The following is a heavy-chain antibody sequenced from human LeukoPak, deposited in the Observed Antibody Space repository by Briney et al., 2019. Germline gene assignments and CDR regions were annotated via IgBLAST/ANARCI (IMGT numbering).Heavy chain of an antibody. J-gene: IGHJ4*02. CDR1: GFTFSSYS. Sequence: GRSLRLSCAASGFTFSSYSMNWVRQAPGKGLEWVSSISSSSSYIYYADSVKGRFTISRDNAKNSMYLQMNSLRAEDTAVYYCARVQQQQVYYFDYWGQGTLVTVSS. CDR3: ARVQQQQVYYFDY. V-gene: IGHV3-21*01. D-gene: IGHD6-13*01. CDR2: ISSSSSYI.